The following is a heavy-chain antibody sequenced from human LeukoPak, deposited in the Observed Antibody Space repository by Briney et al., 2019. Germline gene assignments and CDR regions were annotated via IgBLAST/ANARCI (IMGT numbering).Heavy chain of an antibody. Sequence: PSETLSLTCTVSGGSISSYYWSWIRQPPGKGLEWIGYIYYSGSTNYNPSLKSRVTISVDTSKNQFSLKLSSVTPADTAVYYCTRIDLPQRYSSGWNDAFDIWGQGTMVTVSS. D-gene: IGHD6-19*01. V-gene: IGHV4-59*01. J-gene: IGHJ3*02. CDR1: GGSISSYY. CDR2: IYYSGST. CDR3: TRIDLPQRYSSGWNDAFDI.